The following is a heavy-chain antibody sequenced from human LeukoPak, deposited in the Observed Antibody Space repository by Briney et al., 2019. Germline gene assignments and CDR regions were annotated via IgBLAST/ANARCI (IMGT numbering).Heavy chain of an antibody. D-gene: IGHD3-3*01. V-gene: IGHV1-69*01. Sequence: SVKVSCKASGGTFSSYAISWVRQAPGQGLEWMGGIIPIFGTANYAQKFQGRVTITADESTSTAYMELSSLRSEDTAVYYCARDSGRFTIFGVGRSAFDIWGQGTMVTVSS. CDR3: ARDSGRFTIFGVGRSAFDI. J-gene: IGHJ3*02. CDR2: IIPIFGTA. CDR1: GGTFSSYA.